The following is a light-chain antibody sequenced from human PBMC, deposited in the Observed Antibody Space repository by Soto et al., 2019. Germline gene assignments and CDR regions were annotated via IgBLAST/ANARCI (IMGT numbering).Light chain of an antibody. CDR3: SSYAGNNNCV. CDR1: SSDVGGYNY. Sequence: QSALTQPPSASGSPGQSVTISCTGTSSDVGGYNYVSWYQQHPGKAPKLMIYEVNKRPSGVPNRFSGSKSGNTASLTVSGLQAEDEGDYYCSSYAGNNNCVFGTGTKVTVL. CDR2: EVN. V-gene: IGLV2-8*01. J-gene: IGLJ1*01.